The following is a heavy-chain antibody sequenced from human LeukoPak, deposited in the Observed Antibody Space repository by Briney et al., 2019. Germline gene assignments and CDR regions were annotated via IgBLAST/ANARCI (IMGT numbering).Heavy chain of an antibody. CDR2: IYYSGST. CDR3: ARVGAGHWEYYYYCMDV. J-gene: IGHJ6*03. CDR1: GGSISSHY. Sequence: PSETLSLTCTVSGGSISSHYWSWILQPPGKGLEWIGYIYYSGSTNYNPSLKSRDTISVDTSKNQCSLQMSSVTAADTAVYYCARVGAGHWEYYYYCMDVWGKGTTVTVSS. V-gene: IGHV4-59*11. D-gene: IGHD1-26*01.